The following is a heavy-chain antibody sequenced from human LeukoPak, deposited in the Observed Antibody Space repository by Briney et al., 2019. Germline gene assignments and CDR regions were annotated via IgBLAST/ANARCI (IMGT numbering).Heavy chain of an antibody. J-gene: IGHJ4*02. CDR2: ISAYNGNT. D-gene: IGHD3-22*01. Sequence: ASVKVSCKASGYTFTSYGISWVRLAPGQGLEWMGWISAYNGNTNYAQKLQGRVTMTTDTSTSTAYMELRSLRSDDTAVYYCARLGEYYYDSSGYFDYWGQGTLVTVSS. CDR1: GYTFTSYG. CDR3: ARLGEYYYDSSGYFDY. V-gene: IGHV1-18*01.